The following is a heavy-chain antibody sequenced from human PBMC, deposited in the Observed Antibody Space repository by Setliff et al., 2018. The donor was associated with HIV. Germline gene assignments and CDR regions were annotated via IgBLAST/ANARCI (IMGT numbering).Heavy chain of an antibody. V-gene: IGHV3-30*02. CDR3: TKRTGNGWSHTDY. D-gene: IGHD6-19*01. CDR1: GFTFSSYG. Sequence: LRLSCAASGFTFSSYGMHWVRQAPGKGLEWVAFIRYDGSNKYYADSVKGRFTISRDNSKNTLYLQMNSLRVEDTAVYYCTKRTGNGWSHTDYWGQGTLVTVSS. CDR2: IRYDGSNK. J-gene: IGHJ4*02.